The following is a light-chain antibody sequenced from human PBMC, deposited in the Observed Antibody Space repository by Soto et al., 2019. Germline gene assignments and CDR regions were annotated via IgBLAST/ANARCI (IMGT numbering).Light chain of an antibody. CDR2: EDN. J-gene: IGLJ3*02. V-gene: IGLV2-23*01. Sequence: QSALTQPASVSGSPGQSITISCTGTSSDVGSYNLVSWYQQHPGKAPKLMIYEDNKRPSGVSNRFSGSKSGNTASLTSSGLQAEDEADYYCCSYAGSSTWVFGGGTKVTVL. CDR1: SSDVGSYNL. CDR3: CSYAGSSTWV.